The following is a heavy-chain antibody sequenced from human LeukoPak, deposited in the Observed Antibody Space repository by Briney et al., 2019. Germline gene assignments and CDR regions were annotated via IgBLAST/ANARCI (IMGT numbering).Heavy chain of an antibody. D-gene: IGHD6-13*01. CDR1: GFTFARHA. Sequence: PGGSLRLSCAGSGFTFARHALTWVRQAPGVGLEWVSTISGGGGSTHYADSVKGRFTISRDNSKDTVFLQMNNLRAEDTAIYYCAREGGSCTSNSCSDYFDYWGQGTLVTVSP. V-gene: IGHV3-23*01. CDR3: AREGGSCTSNSCSDYFDY. J-gene: IGHJ4*02. CDR2: ISGGGGST.